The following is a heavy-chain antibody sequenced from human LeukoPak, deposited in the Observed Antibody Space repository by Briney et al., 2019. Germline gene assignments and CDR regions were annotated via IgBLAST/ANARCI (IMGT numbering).Heavy chain of an antibody. V-gene: IGHV3-15*01. Sequence: PGGSLRLSCEASEFSISNDWMSWVRQTPGKGLEWVARVKSRSAGETTHYAAPVKGRFIISRDDSRNTLYLQMNSLKIEDTAVYYCTLIQGWGSGSYYRDYWGQGTLVNVSS. J-gene: IGHJ4*02. CDR3: TLIQGWGSGSYYRDY. D-gene: IGHD3-10*01. CDR1: EFSISNDW. CDR2: VKSRSAGETT.